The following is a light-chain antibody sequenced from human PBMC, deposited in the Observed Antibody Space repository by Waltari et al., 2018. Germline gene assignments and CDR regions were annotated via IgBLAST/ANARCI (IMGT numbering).Light chain of an antibody. CDR3: SSHTSSRTRV. J-gene: IGLJ3*02. CDR2: DVT. CDR1: SSDVGAYDY. V-gene: IGLV2-14*03. Sequence: QSALTQPASVSGSPGQSTTLSCPRTSSDVGAYDYVSWYQQHPGKVPKLMIYDVTYRPSGISNRFSGSKSGITAFLTISGLQAEDEADYYCSSHTSSRTRVFGGGTELTVL.